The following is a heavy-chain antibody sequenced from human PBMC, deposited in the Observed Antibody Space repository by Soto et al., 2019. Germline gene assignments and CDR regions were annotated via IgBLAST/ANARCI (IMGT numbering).Heavy chain of an antibody. CDR1: GGSIGNSY. CDR3: ARHSSSWPIFDY. D-gene: IGHD6-13*01. CDR2: IYYSASS. J-gene: IGHJ4*02. V-gene: IGHV4-59*08. Sequence: QVQLQESGPGLVKPSETLSLTCTVSGGSIGNSYWSWIRQSPGKGLEWIGYIYYSASSNYNPSLKSRVSISVDTSKNQFSLKLSSVTAADTAVYYCARHSSSWPIFDYWGQGTLVIVSS.